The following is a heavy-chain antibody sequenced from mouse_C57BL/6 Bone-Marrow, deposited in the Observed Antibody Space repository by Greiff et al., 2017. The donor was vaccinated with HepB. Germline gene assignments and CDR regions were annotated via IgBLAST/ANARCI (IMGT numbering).Heavy chain of an antibody. V-gene: IGHV1-55*01. Sequence: QVQLKQPGAELVKPGASVKMSCKASGYTFTSYWITWVKQRPGQGLEWIGDIYPGSGSTNYNEKFKSKATLTVDTSSSTAYMQLSSLTSEDSAVYYCARPLFITTVVAKDYWGQGTTLTVSS. CDR2: IYPGSGST. D-gene: IGHD1-1*01. CDR3: ARPLFITTVVAKDY. J-gene: IGHJ2*01. CDR1: GYTFTSYW.